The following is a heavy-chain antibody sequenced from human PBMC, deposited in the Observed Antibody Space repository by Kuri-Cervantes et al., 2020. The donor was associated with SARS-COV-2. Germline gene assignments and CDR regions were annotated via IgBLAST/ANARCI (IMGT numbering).Heavy chain of an antibody. CDR1: GFTFSSYA. CDR3: ARDLICSTCDTPDYYGMDA. Sequence: GGSLRLSCAAPGFTFSSYAMHWVRRAPGEGLEWVAMISSDGINKSYADSLKGRFTISRDTSKNTVYLQMNSLRGEDTGVYYCARDLICSTCDTPDYYGMDAWGQGTTVTISS. CDR2: ISSDGINK. V-gene: IGHV3-30*14. D-gene: IGHD2-15*01. J-gene: IGHJ6*02.